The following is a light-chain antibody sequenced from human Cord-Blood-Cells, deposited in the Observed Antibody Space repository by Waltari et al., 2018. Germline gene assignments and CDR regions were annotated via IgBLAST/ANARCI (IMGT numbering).Light chain of an antibody. J-gene: IGKJ5*01. Sequence: EIVLTQSPATLSLSPGERATLSCRASQSVSSYLAWYQQKPGQAPRLLIYDASNRATGMPARFSGSRSETDFTLTISSLEPEDYAVYYCQQRSNWPITFGQGTRLEIK. CDR3: QQRSNWPIT. CDR1: QSVSSY. CDR2: DAS. V-gene: IGKV3-11*01.